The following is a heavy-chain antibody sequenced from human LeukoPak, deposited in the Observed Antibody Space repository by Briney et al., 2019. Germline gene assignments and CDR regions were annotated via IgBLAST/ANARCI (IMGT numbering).Heavy chain of an antibody. J-gene: IGHJ5*02. CDR1: GGSIISNTCF. Sequence: SETLSHTCTVSGGSIISNTCFWAWIRQPPGKGLEWIGSMYYSGTAYYNSSLKSRVTISVDTSRNQFSLKLNSVTASDTAVYYCARHPQIYDYVSWFDPWGQGALVIVSS. CDR2: MYYSGTA. D-gene: IGHD3-16*01. CDR3: ARHPQIYDYVSWFDP. V-gene: IGHV4-39*01.